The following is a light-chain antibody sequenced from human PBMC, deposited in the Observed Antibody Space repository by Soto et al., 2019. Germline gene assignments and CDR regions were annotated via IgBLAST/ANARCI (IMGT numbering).Light chain of an antibody. CDR3: LQAEACPLT. CDR2: ATS. V-gene: IGKV1D-12*01. Sequence: DIQMPQSPSSVSASVGDRVTITCRASEDITNWLDWYKQKPGKAPRVLIYATSTLESGDPSRVRGSRSGTEYALSINRRQPEDFATYSCLQAEACPLTFGGGTKVENK. J-gene: IGKJ4*01. CDR1: EDITNW.